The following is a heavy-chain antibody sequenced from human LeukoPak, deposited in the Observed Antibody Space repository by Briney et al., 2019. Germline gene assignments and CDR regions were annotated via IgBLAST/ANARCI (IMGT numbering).Heavy chain of an antibody. D-gene: IGHD6-19*01. CDR2: IISILGIA. CDR3: ASIAVAGRRNFDY. V-gene: IGHV1-69*02. J-gene: IGHJ4*02. CDR1: GGTFSSYT. Sequence: ASVKVSCKASGGTFSSYTISWVRQAPGQGLEWMGRIISILGIANYAQKFQGRVTITADKSTSTAYMELSSLRSEDTAVYYCASIAVAGRRNFDYWGQGTLVTVSS.